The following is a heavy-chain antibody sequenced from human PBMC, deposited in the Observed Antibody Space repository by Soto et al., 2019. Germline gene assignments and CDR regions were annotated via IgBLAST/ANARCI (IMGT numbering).Heavy chain of an antibody. CDR3: AKAQSYCSGGSCYGYYYYYGMDV. J-gene: IGHJ6*02. D-gene: IGHD2-15*01. CDR2: ISYDGSNK. Sequence: GGSLRLSCGASGFTFSSYGMHWVRQAPGKGLEWVAVISYDGSNKYYADSVKGRFTISRDNSKNTLYLQMNSLRAEDTAVYYCAKAQSYCSGGSCYGYYYYYGMDVWGQGTTVTVSS. V-gene: IGHV3-30*18. CDR1: GFTFSSYG.